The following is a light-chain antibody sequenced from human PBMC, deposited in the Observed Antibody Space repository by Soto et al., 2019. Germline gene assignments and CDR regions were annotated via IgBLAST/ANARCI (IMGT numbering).Light chain of an antibody. CDR1: QSVSSN. V-gene: IGKV3-15*01. Sequence: EIVMTQSPATLSVSPGERATLSCSASQSVSSNLACYQQKPGQAPRLLIYGASTRATGIPARFSGSGSGTEFTLTISSLQSEDFAVYYCQQYNSWPPVTFGQGTKVEIK. J-gene: IGKJ1*01. CDR3: QQYNSWPPVT. CDR2: GAS.